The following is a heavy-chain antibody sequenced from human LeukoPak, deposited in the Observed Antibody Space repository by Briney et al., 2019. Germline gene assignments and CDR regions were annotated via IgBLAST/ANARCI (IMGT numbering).Heavy chain of an antibody. Sequence: PSETLSLTCSVSGVSMSTYFWSWIRQPPGKELEWLAFIHYTGETNYNPSLRSRLTISVDTSKNQFSLRLSSLTAADTAIYYCARDIYGSGYGYFDQWGQGALVAVSS. J-gene: IGHJ4*02. CDR3: ARDIYGSGYGYFDQ. V-gene: IGHV4-59*01. CDR1: GVSMSTYF. CDR2: IHYTGET. D-gene: IGHD3-10*01.